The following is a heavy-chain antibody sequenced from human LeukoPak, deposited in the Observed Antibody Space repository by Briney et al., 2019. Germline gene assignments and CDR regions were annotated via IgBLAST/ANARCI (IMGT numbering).Heavy chain of an antibody. V-gene: IGHV4-39*01. CDR1: GGSISSSSYY. J-gene: IGHJ4*02. CDR3: ARRAFSSGYYYFDC. Sequence: PSETLSLTCTVSGGSISSSSYYWGWIRQPPGKGLEWIGSIYYSGSTYYNPSLKSRVTISVDTSKNQFSLKLSSVTAADTAVYYCARRAFSSGYYYFDCWGQGTLVTVS. D-gene: IGHD3-22*01. CDR2: IYYSGST.